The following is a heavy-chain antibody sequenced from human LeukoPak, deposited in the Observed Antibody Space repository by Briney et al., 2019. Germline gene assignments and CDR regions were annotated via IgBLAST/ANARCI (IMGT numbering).Heavy chain of an antibody. CDR3: ARAPSTVVTPYYYHGMDV. V-gene: IGHV1-69*13. CDR1: GGTFSSYA. D-gene: IGHD4-23*01. CDR2: IIPIFGTA. Sequence: ASVKVSCKASGGTFSSYAISWVRQAPGQGLEWMGGIIPIFGTANYAQKFQGRVTITADESTSTAYMELSSLRSEDTAVYYCARAPSTVVTPYYYHGMDVWGQGTTVTVSS. J-gene: IGHJ6*01.